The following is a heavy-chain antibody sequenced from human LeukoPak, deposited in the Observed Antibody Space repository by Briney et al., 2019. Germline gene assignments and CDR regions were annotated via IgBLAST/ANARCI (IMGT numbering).Heavy chain of an antibody. Sequence: PGGCLRLSCAASGFTFSSYSMNWVRQAPGKGLEWVSSISSSSSYIYYADSVKGRFTISRDNAKNSLYLQMNSLRAEDTAVYYCATPYSSGWTIDYWGQGTLVTVSS. J-gene: IGHJ4*02. CDR2: ISSSSSYI. D-gene: IGHD6-19*01. CDR1: GFTFSSYS. CDR3: ATPYSSGWTIDY. V-gene: IGHV3-21*01.